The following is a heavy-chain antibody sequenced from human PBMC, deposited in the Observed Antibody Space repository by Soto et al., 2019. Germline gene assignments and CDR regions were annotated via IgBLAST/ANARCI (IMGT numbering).Heavy chain of an antibody. D-gene: IGHD3-22*01. CDR1: DGSISNFY. J-gene: IGHJ4*02. V-gene: IGHV4-59*01. CDR3: ARAPMVLTRSYSDS. Sequence: SETLSLTCTVSDGSISNFYWSWIRQPPGKGLEWIGYISSSGNTNYNPSLKSRVSISVDTSKNQFSLNLTSVTAADTAVYYCARAPMVLTRSYSDSWGQGTPVTVSS. CDR2: ISSSGNT.